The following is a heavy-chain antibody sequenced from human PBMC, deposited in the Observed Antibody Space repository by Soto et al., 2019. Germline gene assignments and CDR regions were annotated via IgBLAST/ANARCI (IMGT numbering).Heavy chain of an antibody. D-gene: IGHD1-20*01. J-gene: IGHJ4*02. CDR3: ARWGDEYNWNDVGIDY. CDR2: ISSSSSTI. CDR1: GFTFSSYS. V-gene: IGHV3-48*02. Sequence: GGSLRLSCAASGFTFSSYSMNWVRQAPGKGLEWVSYISSSSSTIYYADSVKGRFTISRDNAKNSLYLQMNSLRDEDTAVYYCARWGDEYNWNDVGIDYWGQGTLVTVSS.